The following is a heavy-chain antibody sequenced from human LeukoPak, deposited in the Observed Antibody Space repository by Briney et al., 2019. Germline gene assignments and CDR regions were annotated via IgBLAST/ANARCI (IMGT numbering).Heavy chain of an antibody. CDR1: GFTFSSYA. D-gene: IGHD6-13*01. CDR2: ISGSGGST. CDR3: AKHLREYSSSWLYYFDY. Sequence: GGSLRLSCAASGFTFSSYAMSWVRQAPGKGLEWVSAISGSGGSTYYADSVKGRFTISRDNSKNTLYLQMNSLRAEDTAVYYCAKHLREYSSSWLYYFDYWGQGTLVTVSS. V-gene: IGHV3-23*01. J-gene: IGHJ4*02.